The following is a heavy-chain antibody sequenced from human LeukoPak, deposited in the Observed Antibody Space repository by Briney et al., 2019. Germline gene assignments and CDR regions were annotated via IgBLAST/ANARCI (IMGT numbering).Heavy chain of an antibody. D-gene: IGHD1-26*01. V-gene: IGHV4-30-2*01. Sequence: SETLSLTCTVSGGSISSGGYYWSWMRQPPGKGLEWIGYIYHSGSTYYNPSLKSRVTISVDTSKNQFSLKLSSVTAADTAVYYCASSGSYFFDAFDIWGQGTMVTVSS. J-gene: IGHJ3*02. CDR3: ASSGSYFFDAFDI. CDR1: GGSISSGGYY. CDR2: IYHSGST.